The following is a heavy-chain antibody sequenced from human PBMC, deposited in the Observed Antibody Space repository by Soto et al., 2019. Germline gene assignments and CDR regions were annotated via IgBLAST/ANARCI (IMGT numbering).Heavy chain of an antibody. CDR3: ARRILLWSVRDAFDI. CDR1: GYTYPSYW. V-gene: IGHV5-51*03. CDR2: IYPEDSDT. D-gene: IGHD3-10*01. Sequence: EVQLVQSGAEVKKPGESLKISCKGFGYTYPSYWIGWVRQMPGKGLEWMGIIYPEDSDTRYSPSFQGQVTISADKSISTAYLQWSSLKASDTAMYYRARRILLWSVRDAFDIWGQGTMVTVSS. J-gene: IGHJ3*02.